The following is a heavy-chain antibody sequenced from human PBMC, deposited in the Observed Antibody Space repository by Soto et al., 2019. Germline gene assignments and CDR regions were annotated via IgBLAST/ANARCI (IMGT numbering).Heavy chain of an antibody. CDR2: IYYTGTT. V-gene: IGHV4-30-4*01. CDR1: GGSINSADYY. J-gene: IGHJ2*01. Sequence: QVQLQESGPGLVKPSQTLSLTCIVSGGSINSADYYWTWIRQPPGKGLEWIGYIYYTGTTYYNPSLKSRLTVSLDTSKNQFSMNLTSVTAADTAVYFCARATMVAPRYFDLWGRGTLVTVSS. CDR3: ARATMVAPRYFDL. D-gene: IGHD2-15*01.